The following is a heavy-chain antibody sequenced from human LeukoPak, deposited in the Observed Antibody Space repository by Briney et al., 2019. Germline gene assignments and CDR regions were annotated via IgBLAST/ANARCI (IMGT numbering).Heavy chain of an antibody. CDR1: GFTFSSYA. CDR2: ISGSGGST. J-gene: IGHJ5*02. CDR3: AGGSSGYYLAWFDP. V-gene: IGHV3-23*01. D-gene: IGHD3-22*01. Sequence: GGSLRLSCAASGFTFSSYAMSWVRQAPGKGLEWVSAISGSGGSTYYADSVKGRLTISRDNSKNTLYLQMNSLRAEDTAVYYCAGGSSGYYLAWFDPWGQGTLVTVSS.